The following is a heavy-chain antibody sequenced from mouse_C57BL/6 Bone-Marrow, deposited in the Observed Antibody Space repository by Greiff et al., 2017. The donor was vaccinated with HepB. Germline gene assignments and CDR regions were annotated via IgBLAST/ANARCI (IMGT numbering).Heavy chain of an antibody. CDR2: IHPNSGST. J-gene: IGHJ4*01. CDR1: GYTFTSYW. V-gene: IGHV1-64*01. Sequence: QVQLQQPGAELVKPGASVKLSCKASGYTFTSYWMHWVKQRPGQGLEWIGMIHPNSGSTNYNEKFKSKATLTVDKSSSTAYMQLSSLTSEDSAVYYCARREATMEGYYAMDYWGQGTSVTVSS. CDR3: ARREATMEGYYAMDY. D-gene: IGHD2-1*01.